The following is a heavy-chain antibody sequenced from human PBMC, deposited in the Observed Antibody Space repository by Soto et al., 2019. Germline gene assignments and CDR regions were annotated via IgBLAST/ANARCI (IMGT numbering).Heavy chain of an antibody. V-gene: IGHV3-53*01. CDR3: ARDYSSYGPFDY. D-gene: IGHD5-18*01. Sequence: PGGSLRLSCAASGFTVSSNYMSWVRQAPGKGLEWVSVIYSGGSTYYADSVKGRFTISRDNSKNTLYLQMNSLTAEDTAVYYCARDYSSYGPFDYWGQGTLVTVSS. CDR1: GFTVSSNY. CDR2: IYSGGST. J-gene: IGHJ4*02.